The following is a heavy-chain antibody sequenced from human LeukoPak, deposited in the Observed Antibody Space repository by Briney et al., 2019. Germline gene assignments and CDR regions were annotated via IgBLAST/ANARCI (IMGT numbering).Heavy chain of an antibody. CDR1: GGSFSGFY. CDR2: INHSGST. D-gene: IGHD3-16*01. CDR3: ARRLRFYYYYMDV. J-gene: IGHJ6*03. Sequence: PSETLSLTCAVYGGSFSGFYWNWIRQPPGKGLEWIGEINHSGSTNYNPSLKSRVTISVDTSKNQFSLKLSSVTAADTAVYYCARRLRFYYYYMDVWGKGTTVTISS. V-gene: IGHV4-34*01.